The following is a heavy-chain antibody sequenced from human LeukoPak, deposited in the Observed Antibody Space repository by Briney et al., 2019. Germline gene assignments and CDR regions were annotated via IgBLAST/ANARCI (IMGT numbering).Heavy chain of an antibody. J-gene: IGHJ3*02. CDR1: GDSIGPYY. Sequence: SETLSLTCTVSGDSIGPYYWSWIRQPPGKGLEWIGYIYYSGSTNHNPSLKSRVTISVDTSKNQFSLKLSSVTAADTAVYYCARAYYYGSGSYAFDIWGQGTMVTVSS. CDR3: ARAYYYGSGSYAFDI. D-gene: IGHD3-10*01. CDR2: IYYSGST. V-gene: IGHV4-59*01.